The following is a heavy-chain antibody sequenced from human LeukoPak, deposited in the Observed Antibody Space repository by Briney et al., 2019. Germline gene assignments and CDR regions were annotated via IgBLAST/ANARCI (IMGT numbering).Heavy chain of an antibody. J-gene: IGHJ4*02. Sequence: SETLSLTCAVYGGSFSGYYWSWIRQPPGKGLEWIGEINHSGSTNYNPSLKSRVTISVDTSKNQFSLKLSSVTAADTAVYYCARSRGYLLTLDYWGQGTLVTVSS. CDR1: GGSFSGYY. V-gene: IGHV4-34*01. D-gene: IGHD3-10*01. CDR3: ARSRGYLLTLDY. CDR2: INHSGST.